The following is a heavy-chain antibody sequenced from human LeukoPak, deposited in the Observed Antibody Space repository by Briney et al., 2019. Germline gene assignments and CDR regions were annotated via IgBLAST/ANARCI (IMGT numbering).Heavy chain of an antibody. CDR1: GGSIDITTYY. CDR3: ARPYTSDYRGAFDI. D-gene: IGHD6-19*01. J-gene: IGHJ3*02. Sequence: SSETLPLTCTVSGGSIDITTYYWGWIRQPPGKGLDWIGSVYYTGGTYYNPSLMSRVTISIDTSKNQFSLKLSSVTAADTAVYYCARPYTSDYRGAFDIWGQGTMVTVSS. V-gene: IGHV4-39*07. CDR2: VYYTGGT.